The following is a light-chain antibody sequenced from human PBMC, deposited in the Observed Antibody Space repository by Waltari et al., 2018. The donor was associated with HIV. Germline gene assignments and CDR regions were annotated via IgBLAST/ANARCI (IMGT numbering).Light chain of an antibody. CDR3: SSYTSTYV. CDR2: YVS. V-gene: IGLV2-14*01. J-gene: IGLJ1*01. Sequence: QSALTQPASVSGSPGQSITISCTGTSSDVGGYNHVSWYQQHPGKAPNLMIYYVSNRPSGVSNRFSGSKSGNTASLTISGLQAEDEADYYCSSYTSTYVFGTGTKVTVL. CDR1: SSDVGGYNH.